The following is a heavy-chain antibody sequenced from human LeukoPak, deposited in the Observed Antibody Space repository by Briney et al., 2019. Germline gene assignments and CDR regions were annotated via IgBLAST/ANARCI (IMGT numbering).Heavy chain of an antibody. CDR1: GFTFGDSA. CDR3: TRREGYGMDV. CDR2: IRGRAHNYAT. J-gene: IGHJ6*02. V-gene: IGHV3-73*01. Sequence: GGSLRLSCAASGFTFGDSALHWVRQASGKGLEWIGRIRGRAHNYATTYAASVKGRFSISRDDSKSTAYLQMNSLKTEDTAVYYCTRREGYGMDVWGQGTTVTVS.